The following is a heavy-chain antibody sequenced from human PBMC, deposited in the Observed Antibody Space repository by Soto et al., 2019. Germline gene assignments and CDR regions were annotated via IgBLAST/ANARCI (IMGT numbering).Heavy chain of an antibody. CDR3: ARFGRRVTIFYRSYYYYMDV. CDR1: GYSFTSYW. V-gene: IGHV5-51*03. J-gene: IGHJ6*03. D-gene: IGHD3-3*01. Sequence: EVQLVQSGAEVKKPGESLKISCKGSGYSFTSYWIGWVRQMPGKGLEWMGIIYPGDSDTRYSPSFQGQVTISADKSISTAYLQWSSLKASDTAMYYCARFGRRVTIFYRSYYYYMDVWGKGTTVTVSS. CDR2: IYPGDSDT.